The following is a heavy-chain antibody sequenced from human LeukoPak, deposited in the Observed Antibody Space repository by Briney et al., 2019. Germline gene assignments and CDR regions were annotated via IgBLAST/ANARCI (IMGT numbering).Heavy chain of an antibody. CDR2: ISSSSRYI. J-gene: IGHJ4*02. Sequence: GGSLRPSCAASGFTFSSYSMNWVGQAPGKGLEWVSSISSSSRYIYYADSVKGRFTISRDDAKNSLYLQMNSLRAEDTAVYYCARDRDNVDIVATILFDYWGQGTLVTVSS. V-gene: IGHV3-21*01. CDR3: ARDRDNVDIVATILFDY. D-gene: IGHD5-12*01. CDR1: GFTFSSYS.